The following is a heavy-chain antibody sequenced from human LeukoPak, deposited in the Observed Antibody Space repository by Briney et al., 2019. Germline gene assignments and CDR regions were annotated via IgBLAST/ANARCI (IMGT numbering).Heavy chain of an antibody. CDR1: GFTFSSYG. V-gene: IGHV3-30*02. CDR2: IWYDGSNK. D-gene: IGHD6-13*01. CDR3: AKGIKDIAAAGLTDYYFDY. J-gene: IGHJ4*02. Sequence: PGGSLRLSCAASGFTFSSYGMHWVRQAPGKGLEWVAVIWYDGSNKYYADSVKGRFTISRDNSKNTLYLQMNSLRAEDTAVYYCAKGIKDIAAAGLTDYYFDYWGQGTLVTVSS.